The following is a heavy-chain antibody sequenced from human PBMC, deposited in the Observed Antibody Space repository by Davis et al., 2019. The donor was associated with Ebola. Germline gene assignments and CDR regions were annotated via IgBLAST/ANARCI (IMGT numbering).Heavy chain of an antibody. V-gene: IGHV3-23*01. D-gene: IGHD6-19*01. Sequence: PGGSLRLSCAASGFTFSSYAMSWVRQAPGKGLEWVSAISGSGGSTYYADSVKGRFTISRDNSKNTLYLQMNSLRAEDTAVYYCAKVSGYSSGWLRLDYWGQGTLVTVSS. CDR1: GFTFSSYA. CDR2: ISGSGGST. J-gene: IGHJ4*02. CDR3: AKVSGYSSGWLRLDY.